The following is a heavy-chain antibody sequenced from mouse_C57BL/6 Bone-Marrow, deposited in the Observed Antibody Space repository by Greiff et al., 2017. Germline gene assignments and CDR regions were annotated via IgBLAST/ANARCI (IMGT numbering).Heavy chain of an antibody. V-gene: IGHV1-19*01. CDR1: GYTFTDYY. D-gene: IGHD2-2*01. CDR2: INPYNGGT. CDR3: ARSYGYAYYFYY. Sequence: VQLKQSGPVLVKPGASVKMSCKASGYTFTDYYMNWVKQSHGKSLEWIGVINPYNGGTSYNQKFKGKATLTVDKSSSTAYMELNSLTSEDSAVYYCARSYGYAYYFYYWGQGTTLTVSS. J-gene: IGHJ2*01.